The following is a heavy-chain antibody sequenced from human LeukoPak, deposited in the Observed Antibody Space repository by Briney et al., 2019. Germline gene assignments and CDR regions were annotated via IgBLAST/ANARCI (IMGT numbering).Heavy chain of an antibody. Sequence: SSETLSLTCAVSGGSISSSNWWSWVRLPPGKGLEWIGEIYHSGSTNYNPSLKSRVTISVDTSRKQFSLKMNSVTAADTAVYYCAAGRMITEVNALDYWGQGILVTVSS. CDR1: GGSISSSNW. CDR3: AAGRMITEVNALDY. J-gene: IGHJ4*02. V-gene: IGHV4-4*02. D-gene: IGHD3-22*01. CDR2: IYHSGST.